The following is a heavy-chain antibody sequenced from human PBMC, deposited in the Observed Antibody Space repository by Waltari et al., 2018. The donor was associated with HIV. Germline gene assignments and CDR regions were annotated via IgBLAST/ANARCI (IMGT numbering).Heavy chain of an antibody. V-gene: IGHV4-4*07. CDR2: IYTRGST. D-gene: IGHD3-16*02. CDR3: ARGLRLGELSLYKYAFDI. Sequence: QVQLEESGPGLVQPSETLSLTCTVSGGSISSYYRSWTRLPAGEGLEWIGRIYTRGSTNYNPSLKSRVTLSVDTSMNQFSLKLSSVTAADTAVYYCARGLRLGELSLYKYAFDIWGQGTMVTVSS. CDR1: GGSISSYY. J-gene: IGHJ3*02.